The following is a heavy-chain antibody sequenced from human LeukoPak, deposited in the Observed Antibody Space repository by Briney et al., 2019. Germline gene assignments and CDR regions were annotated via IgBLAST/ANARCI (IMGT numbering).Heavy chain of an antibody. CDR3: AREGLAARRGAFDI. D-gene: IGHD6-6*01. CDR1: GGSISSYY. J-gene: IGHJ3*02. V-gene: IGHV4-4*07. CDR2: IYTSGST. Sequence: SETLSLTCTVPGGSISSYYWSWIRQPAGKGLEWIGRIYTSGSTNYNPSLKSRVTMSVDTSKNQFSLNLKSVTAADTAIYYCAREGLAARRGAFDIWGQGTVVSVSS.